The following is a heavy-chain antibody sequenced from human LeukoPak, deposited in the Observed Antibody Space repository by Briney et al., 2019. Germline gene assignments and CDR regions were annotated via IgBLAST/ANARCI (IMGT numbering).Heavy chain of an antibody. V-gene: IGHV1-18*01. CDR1: GYTSTSYG. CDR3: ARGQQLVYYFDY. D-gene: IGHD6-13*01. Sequence: ASVKVSCKASGYTSTSYGISWVRQAPGQGLEWMGWISAYDGNTNYAQKLQGRVTMTTDTSTSTAYMELRSLRSDDTAVYYCARGQQLVYYFDYWGQGTLVTVSS. CDR2: ISAYDGNT. J-gene: IGHJ4*02.